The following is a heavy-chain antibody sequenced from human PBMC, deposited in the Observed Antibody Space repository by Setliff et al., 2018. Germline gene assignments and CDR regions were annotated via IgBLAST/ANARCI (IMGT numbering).Heavy chain of an antibody. CDR2: ISASGTYT. V-gene: IGHV3-21*04. D-gene: IGHD3-9*01. CDR3: AKHGAYNDFLTGYNFYYDMDV. Sequence: GGSLRLSCSASGFIFNSYSINWVRRAPGKGLEWVSSISASGTYTYYRDSVKGRFTISRDNAKNSLYLQMNSLRAEDTAVYYCAKHGAYNDFLTGYNFYYDMDVWGKGTTVTVSS. CDR1: GFIFNSYS. J-gene: IGHJ6*04.